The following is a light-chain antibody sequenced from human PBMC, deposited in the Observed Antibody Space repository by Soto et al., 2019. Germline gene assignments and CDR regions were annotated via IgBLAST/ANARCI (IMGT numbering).Light chain of an antibody. CDR1: QSISSY. Sequence: DIQMTQSPSSLSASVGDRVTINCRASQSISSYISWYQLNPGQAPKVLMYGEPSLHSGVTSRFGSSGSDTDFTLTISRLQPEDSATYYCQQGYSTAMYCFGQGTKLEVK. CDR3: QQGYSTAMYC. J-gene: IGKJ2*03. CDR2: GEP. V-gene: IGKV1-39*01.